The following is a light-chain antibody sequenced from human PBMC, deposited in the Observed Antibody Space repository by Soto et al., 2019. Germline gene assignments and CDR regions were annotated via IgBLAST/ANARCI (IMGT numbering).Light chain of an antibody. J-gene: IGKJ2*01. Sequence: EIVLTQSPGTLSLSPGERATLSGRASRSLSSSYVVWYQQKPGQAPRLLIYAASRRATGIPDRFSGSGSATEYTLTISTLEPEDFAVYYCQQQGTFGQGTKLEIK. CDR3: QQQGT. V-gene: IGKV3-20*01. CDR1: RSLSSSY. CDR2: AAS.